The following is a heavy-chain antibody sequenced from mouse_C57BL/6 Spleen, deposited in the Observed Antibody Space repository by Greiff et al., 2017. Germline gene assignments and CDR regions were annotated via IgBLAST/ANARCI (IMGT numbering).Heavy chain of an antibody. V-gene: IGHV5-17*01. CDR2: ISSGSSTI. Sequence: EVKLMESGGGLVKPGGSLKLSCEAPGFTFSDNGSNWVRQAPEKGLEWVAYISSGSSTIYYAATVKGRFTISRDNAKNTLFLQMTSLRSEDTAMYYCARNSNYLDYWGQGTTLTVSS. D-gene: IGHD2-5*01. CDR3: ARNSNYLDY. CDR1: GFTFSDNG. J-gene: IGHJ2*01.